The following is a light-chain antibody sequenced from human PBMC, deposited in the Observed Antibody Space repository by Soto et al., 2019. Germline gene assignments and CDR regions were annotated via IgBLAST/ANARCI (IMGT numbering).Light chain of an antibody. CDR2: KDT. Sequence: SYELTQPPSVSVSPGQTARITCSGDALSKQYTYWYQQKAGQAPVVVISKDTQRPSGSPERFSGSSSGTTVTLTISGVQAEDEADYYCQSADSSGTGVIFGGGTKLTVL. J-gene: IGLJ2*01. CDR3: QSADSSGTGVI. V-gene: IGLV3-25*03. CDR1: ALSKQY.